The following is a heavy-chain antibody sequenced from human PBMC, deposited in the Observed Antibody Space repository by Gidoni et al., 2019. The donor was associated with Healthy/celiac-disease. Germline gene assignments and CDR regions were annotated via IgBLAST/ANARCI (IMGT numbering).Heavy chain of an antibody. CDR3: ARGNGDSSGYFGY. D-gene: IGHD3-22*01. J-gene: IGHJ4*02. V-gene: IGHV4-59*01. CDR2: IYYSGST. Sequence: WSWIRQPPGKGLEWIGYIYYSGSTNYNPSLKSRVTISVDTSKNLFSLKLSSVTAADTAVYYCARGNGDSSGYFGYWGQGTLGTVSS.